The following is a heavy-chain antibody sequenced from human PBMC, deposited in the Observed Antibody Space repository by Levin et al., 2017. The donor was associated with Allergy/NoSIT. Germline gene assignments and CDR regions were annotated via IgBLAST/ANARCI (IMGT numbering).Heavy chain of an antibody. CDR1: GYSFTSYW. D-gene: IGHD1-1*01. CDR2: IYPRDSDT. Sequence: ASVKVSCQGSGYSFTSYWIGWVRQMPGKGLEWMGIIYPRDSDTRYSPSFQGQVTISADKSISTAYLQWSSLKASDTAIYYCARRGTRYYDYYMDVWGKGTTVTVSS. CDR3: ARRGTRYYDYYMDV. V-gene: IGHV5-51*01. J-gene: IGHJ6*03.